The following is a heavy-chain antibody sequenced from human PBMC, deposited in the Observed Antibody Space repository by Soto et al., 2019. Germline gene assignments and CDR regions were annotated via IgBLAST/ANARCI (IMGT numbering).Heavy chain of an antibody. CDR3: ARQISYICDS. D-gene: IGHD1-26*01. CDR2: IKPGGSDL. J-gene: IGHJ4*02. Sequence: PGESLKISCKGAGYRLDGAWIGWVRRMPGKGLEWMGIIKPGGSDLRYSPSFRGQVTISADAAVNTAFLQWNSLKASDTAMYYCARQISYICDSWGQGTLVTVSS. V-gene: IGHV5-51*01. CDR1: GYRLDGAW.